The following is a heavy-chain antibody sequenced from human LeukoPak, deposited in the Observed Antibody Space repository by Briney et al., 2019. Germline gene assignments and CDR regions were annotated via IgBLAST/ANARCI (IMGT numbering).Heavy chain of an antibody. CDR2: ISSSSSTI. CDR3: ARDDEYDSGSVH. CDR1: GFTFSSYS. J-gene: IGHJ5*02. D-gene: IGHD3-3*01. Sequence: GGSLRLSCAASGFTFSSYSMNWVRQAPGKGLEWVSYISSSSSTIYYADSVKGRFTISRDNAKNSLYLQMNSLRSEDTAVYYCARDDEYDSGSVHWGQGTLVTVSS. V-gene: IGHV3-48*01.